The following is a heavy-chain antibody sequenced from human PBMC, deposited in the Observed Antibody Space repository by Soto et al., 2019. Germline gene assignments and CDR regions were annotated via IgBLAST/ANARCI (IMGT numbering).Heavy chain of an antibody. J-gene: IGHJ2*01. CDR3: ARPAFGDYWYFDL. Sequence: QDQLVQSGAEVKKPGSSVKVSCKASGGTFSSHTFSWVRQAPGQGLEWMGRIIPALGTATYAQKFQGRVTITADDSATTVYMELNSLRSEDTAVYYCARPAFGDYWYFDLWGRGTLVTVSS. CDR1: GGTFSSHT. CDR2: IIPALGTA. V-gene: IGHV1-69*08. D-gene: IGHD4-17*01.